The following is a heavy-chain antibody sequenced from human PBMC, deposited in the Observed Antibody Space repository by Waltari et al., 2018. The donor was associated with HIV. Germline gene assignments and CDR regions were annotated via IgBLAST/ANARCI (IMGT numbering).Heavy chain of an antibody. CDR2: IYPGDSDT. J-gene: IGHJ4*02. V-gene: IGHV5-51*03. Sequence: EVQLVQSGAEVKKPGESLKISCTGSGYSFTSYWIGWVRQMPGKGLQWMGIIYPGDSDTRYSPSFQGQVTISADKSISTAYLQWSSLKASDTAMYYCARATSSGYDFIFVVGYYFDYWGQGTLVTVSS. CDR1: GYSFTSYW. CDR3: ARATSSGYDFIFVVGYYFDY. D-gene: IGHD5-12*01.